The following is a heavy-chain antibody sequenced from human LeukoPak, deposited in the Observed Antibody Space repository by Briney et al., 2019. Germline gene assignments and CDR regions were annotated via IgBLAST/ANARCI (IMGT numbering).Heavy chain of an antibody. V-gene: IGHV4-38-2*02. Sequence: SETLSLTCSVSGYSISSGYYWTFIRQPPGKGWEGIGGIYHTGHTFYNPSLKSRVTISVETSKTQFSLKLNSVTAADTAVYYCAKEGTVRWFDPWGQGTLVTVSS. J-gene: IGHJ5*02. D-gene: IGHD1-14*01. CDR1: GYSISSGYY. CDR3: AKEGTVRWFDP. CDR2: IYHTGHT.